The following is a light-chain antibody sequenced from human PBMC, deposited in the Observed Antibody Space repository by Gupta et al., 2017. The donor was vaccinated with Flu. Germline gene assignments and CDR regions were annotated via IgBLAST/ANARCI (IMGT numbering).Light chain of an antibody. J-gene: IGKJ2*01. CDR1: QSISSW. CDR3: QQYSSYLYT. CDR2: KAS. V-gene: IGKV1-5*03. Sequence: DIQMTQSPSTLSASVGDRVTITCRASQSISSWLAWYQQKPGKAPKLLIYKASSLESGVPSRFSGSGSGTEFTLAISRLQPDDFATYYCQQYSSYLYTFGQGTKLEIK.